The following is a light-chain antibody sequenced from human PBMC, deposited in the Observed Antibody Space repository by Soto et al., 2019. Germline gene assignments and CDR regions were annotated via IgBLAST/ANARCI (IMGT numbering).Light chain of an antibody. V-gene: IGKV3-20*01. CDR1: QSVSSTY. CDR2: AAS. CDR3: QQYGSSRWT. Sequence: EIVLTQSPDTLSLFPWERATLSCRASQSVSSTYLAWYQQKPGQATRPLISAASSRATGTPDRFSGSGSGTDFTLTISRLEPEEFAVYYCQQYGSSRWTFGQGTKVEIK. J-gene: IGKJ1*01.